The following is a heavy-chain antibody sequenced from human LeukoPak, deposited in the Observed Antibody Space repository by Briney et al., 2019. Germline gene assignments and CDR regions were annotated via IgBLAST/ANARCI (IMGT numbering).Heavy chain of an antibody. D-gene: IGHD2-15*01. V-gene: IGHV3-7*01. Sequence: GASLRLYCAAYGFTFSNSWMTGGRDAPGYSLEWVATINPDGSKVAYVGSVKGRFTISRDNAKNSVYLQMSSLRVEETGVFYCARDRGYSSFDYWGQGALVAVSS. J-gene: IGHJ4*02. CDR1: GFTFSNSW. CDR2: INPDGSKV. CDR3: ARDRGYSSFDY.